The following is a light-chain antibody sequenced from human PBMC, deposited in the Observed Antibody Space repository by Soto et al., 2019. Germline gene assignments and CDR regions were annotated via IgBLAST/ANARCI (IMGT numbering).Light chain of an antibody. J-gene: IGLJ3*02. Sequence: QPVLTQPPSASGTPGQRVTISCSGSRASIGSNTVTWYQHLPGAAPKLLVYNNNQRPSGVPDRFSGSKSDTSASLAISGLQFEDEAVYYCAAWDDSLSGPVFGGGTKLTV. V-gene: IGLV1-44*01. CDR1: RASIGSNT. CDR3: AAWDDSLSGPV. CDR2: NNN.